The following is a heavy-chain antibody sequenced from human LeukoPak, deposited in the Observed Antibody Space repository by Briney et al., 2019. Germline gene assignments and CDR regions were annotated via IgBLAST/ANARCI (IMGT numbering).Heavy chain of an antibody. V-gene: IGHV3-48*01. CDR3: AKDTHYYASSGYYVFDY. CDR2: IGSSGSPT. D-gene: IGHD3-22*01. CDR1: GFAFSSYN. J-gene: IGHJ4*02. Sequence: GGSLRLSCAASGFAFSSYNMNWVRQAPGKGLEWISYIGSSGSPTHYADSVGGRFTISRDNAKNSLYLQMNGLRAEDTAVYYCAKDTHYYASSGYYVFDYWGQGTLVTVSS.